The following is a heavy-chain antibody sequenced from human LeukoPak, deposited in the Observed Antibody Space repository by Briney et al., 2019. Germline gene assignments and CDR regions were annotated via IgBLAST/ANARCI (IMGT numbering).Heavy chain of an antibody. CDR1: GYTFASYY. CDR3: ARDMGATKYYFDY. D-gene: IGHD1-26*01. CDR2: INPSGGST. Sequence: ASVKVSCKASGYTFASYYMHWVRQAPGQGLEWMGIINPSGGSTSYAQKFRGRVTMTRDMSTSTVYMELSSLRSEDTAVYYCARDMGATKYYFDYWGQGTLVTVSS. J-gene: IGHJ4*02. V-gene: IGHV1-46*01.